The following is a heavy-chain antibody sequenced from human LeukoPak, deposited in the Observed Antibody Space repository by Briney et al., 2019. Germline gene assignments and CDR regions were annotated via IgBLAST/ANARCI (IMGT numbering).Heavy chain of an antibody. J-gene: IGHJ6*02. CDR1: GGSISSSSYY. Sequence: SETLSLTCTVSGGSISSSSYYWGWIRQPPGKGLEWIGSIYYSGSTYYNPSLKSRVTISVDTSKNQFSLKLSSVTAADTAVYYCARDLYGSAPYLGMDVWGQGTTVTVSS. CDR3: ARDLYGSAPYLGMDV. CDR2: IYYSGST. D-gene: IGHD3-10*01. V-gene: IGHV4-39*07.